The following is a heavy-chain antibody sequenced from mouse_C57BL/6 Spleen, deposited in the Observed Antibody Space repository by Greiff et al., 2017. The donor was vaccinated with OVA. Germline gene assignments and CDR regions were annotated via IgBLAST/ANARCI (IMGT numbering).Heavy chain of an antibody. CDR3: AREGRGYFDY. CDR2: INPGSGGT. D-gene: IGHD3-3*01. Sequence: VKLMESGAELVRPGTSVKVSCKASGYAFTNYLIEWVKQRPGQGLEWIGVINPGSGGTNYNEKFKGKATLTADKSSSTAYMQLSSLTSEDSAVYFCAREGRGYFDYWGQGTTLTVSS. V-gene: IGHV1-54*01. J-gene: IGHJ2*01. CDR1: GYAFTNYL.